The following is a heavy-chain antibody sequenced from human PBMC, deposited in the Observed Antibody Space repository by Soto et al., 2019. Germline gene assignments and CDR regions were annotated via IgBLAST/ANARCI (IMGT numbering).Heavy chain of an antibody. CDR1: GFTFSNYA. V-gene: IGHV3-23*01. CDR2: ISGSGGRS. Sequence: PGGSLRLSCAASGFTFSNYAMTWVRQGPGKGLEWVSGISGSGGRSYYADSVKGRFTISRDNSKSTLYLQMNSLRAEDTAVYYCAKAYFVWSSEQPYYFDYWGQRTLVTVSS. J-gene: IGHJ4*02. CDR3: AKAYFVWSSEQPYYFDY. D-gene: IGHD3-16*01.